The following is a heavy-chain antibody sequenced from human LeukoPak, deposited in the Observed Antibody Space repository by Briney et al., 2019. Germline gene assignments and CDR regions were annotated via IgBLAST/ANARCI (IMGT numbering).Heavy chain of an antibody. D-gene: IGHD5-18*01. Sequence: GSLRLSCAASGFTFSSYGMHWVRQAPGKGLEWVAFIRYNGSNKYYADSVKGRFTISRDNSKNTLYLQMNSLRAEDTAVYYCAKDTDTAMAAGDYWGQGTLVTVSS. J-gene: IGHJ4*02. CDR2: IRYNGSNK. CDR3: AKDTDTAMAAGDY. V-gene: IGHV3-30*02. CDR1: GFTFSSYG.